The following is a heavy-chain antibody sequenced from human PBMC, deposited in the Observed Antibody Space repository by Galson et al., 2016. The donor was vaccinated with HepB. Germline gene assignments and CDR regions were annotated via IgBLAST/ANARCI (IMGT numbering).Heavy chain of an antibody. J-gene: IGHJ5*02. CDR1: GGSFSGHY. CDR3: ARQRIAVGRWFDP. V-gene: IGHV4-34*01. Sequence: SETLSLTCAVSGGSFSGHYWTWIRQPPGKGLEWVAEINSGGSTNYNPSLKSRTTISVESSKSHFSLNLTSVTAADTAVYCCARQRIAVGRWFDPWGQGNLVTVSS. D-gene: IGHD2-21*01. CDR2: INSGGST.